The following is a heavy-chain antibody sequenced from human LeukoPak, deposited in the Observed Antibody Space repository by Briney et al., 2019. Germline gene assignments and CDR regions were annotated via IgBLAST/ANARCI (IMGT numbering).Heavy chain of an antibody. J-gene: IGHJ4*02. CDR2: IYYSGST. D-gene: IGHD6-19*01. CDR3: ARGGAVAGEEGNFDY. V-gene: IGHV4-39*07. Sequence: SETLSLTCTVSGGSISSSSYYWGWIRQPPGKGLEWIGSIYYSGSTYYNPSLKSRVTISVDTSKNQFSLKLSSVTAADTAVYYCARGGAVAGEEGNFDYWGQGTLVTVSS. CDR1: GGSISSSSYY.